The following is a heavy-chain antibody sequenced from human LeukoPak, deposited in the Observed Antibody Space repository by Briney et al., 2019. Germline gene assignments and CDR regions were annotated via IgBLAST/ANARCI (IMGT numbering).Heavy chain of an antibody. V-gene: IGHV1-2*02. Sequence: ASVKVSCKPSGYTFTGYYMHWLRQAPGQGLEWMGWINPNSGGTNYAQKLQGRVTMTTDTSTRTAYMELRSLRSDDTAVYYCARNVYDYGSGSYSDYWGQGTLVTVSS. D-gene: IGHD3-10*01. J-gene: IGHJ4*02. CDR3: ARNVYDYGSGSYSDY. CDR2: INPNSGGT. CDR1: GYTFTGYY.